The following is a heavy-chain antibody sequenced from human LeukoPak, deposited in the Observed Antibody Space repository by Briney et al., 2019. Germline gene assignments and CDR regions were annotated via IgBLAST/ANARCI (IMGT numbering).Heavy chain of an antibody. V-gene: IGHV3-48*01. CDR3: ASSNWNDVGAFDI. CDR2: ISSSSSSTI. CDR1: GFTFSGHT. D-gene: IGHD1-20*01. Sequence: GGSLRLSCAASGFTFSGHTMNWVRQAPGKGLEWVSYISSSSSSTIYYADSVKGRFTISRDNAKNSLYLQMNSLRAEDTAVYYCASSNWNDVGAFDIWGQGTMVTVSS. J-gene: IGHJ3*02.